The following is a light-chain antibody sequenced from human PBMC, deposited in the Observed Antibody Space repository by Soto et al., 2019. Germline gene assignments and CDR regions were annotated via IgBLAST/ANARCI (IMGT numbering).Light chain of an antibody. CDR1: QSVSSY. CDR2: AES. V-gene: IGKV3-15*01. J-gene: IGKJ1*01. CDR3: QRYNNWPRT. Sequence: ENAVKPSPTTLSVSSGARANLSCRASQSVSSYLAWYQQKPGQAPRLIIYAESTRATGIPDRFSGSGSGTELNLTISSLQSEDFAVYYCQRYNNWPRTCGQGTKVDIK.